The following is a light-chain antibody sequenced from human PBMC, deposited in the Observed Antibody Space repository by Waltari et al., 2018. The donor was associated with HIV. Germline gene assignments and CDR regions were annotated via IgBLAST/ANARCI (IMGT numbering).Light chain of an antibody. CDR3: MQGIHWPYI. J-gene: IGKJ2*01. CDR2: QVS. V-gene: IGKV2-30*02. Sequence: VVLTQSPLSLPVTLGQPASISCNSSQNLGLSNAKTFLSWFQQRPGQSPRRLMYQVSNRDSGVPDRFSGSGSATDFTLTISRVEAADVGVYYCMQGIHWPYIFGQGTRLEI. CDR1: QNLGLSNAKTF.